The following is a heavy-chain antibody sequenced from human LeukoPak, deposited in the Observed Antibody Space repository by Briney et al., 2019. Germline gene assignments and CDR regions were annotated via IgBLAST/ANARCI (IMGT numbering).Heavy chain of an antibody. CDR1: GFTFDDYA. J-gene: IGHJ3*02. D-gene: IGHD3-22*01. CDR3: AKDVLSGYYDSSGYYDAFDI. V-gene: IGHV3-9*01. CDR2: ISWNSGSI. Sequence: GGSLRLSCAASGFTFDDYAMHWVRQVPGKGLEWVSGISWNSGSIGYADSVKGRFTISRDNAKNSLYLQMNSLRAEDTALYYCAKDVLSGYYDSSGYYDAFDIWGQGTMVTVSS.